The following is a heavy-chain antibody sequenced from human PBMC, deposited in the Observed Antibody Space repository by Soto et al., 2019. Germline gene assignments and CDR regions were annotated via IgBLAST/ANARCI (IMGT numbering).Heavy chain of an antibody. Sequence: GGSLRLSCAASGFTVSSNYMSWVRQAPGKGLEWVSVIYSGGSTYYADSVKGRFTISRDNSKNTLYLQMNSLRAEDTAVYYCARGTTAIGSYYYYYMDVWGKGTTVTVSS. CDR2: IYSGGST. V-gene: IGHV3-66*01. D-gene: IGHD2-21*02. CDR1: GFTVSSNY. CDR3: ARGTTAIGSYYYYYMDV. J-gene: IGHJ6*03.